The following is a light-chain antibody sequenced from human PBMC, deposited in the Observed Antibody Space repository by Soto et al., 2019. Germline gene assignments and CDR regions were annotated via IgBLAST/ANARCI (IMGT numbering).Light chain of an antibody. CDR1: QDISNY. Sequence: DIQMTQSPSSLSASVGDRVTITCQASQDISNYLNWYQQKPGKAPKLLIFDASNLETGVPSRFSGSGSRTDFTFTISSLQPEDIATYYCQQYANLPPVFGPGTKVDIK. V-gene: IGKV1-33*01. CDR3: QQYANLPPV. J-gene: IGKJ3*01. CDR2: DAS.